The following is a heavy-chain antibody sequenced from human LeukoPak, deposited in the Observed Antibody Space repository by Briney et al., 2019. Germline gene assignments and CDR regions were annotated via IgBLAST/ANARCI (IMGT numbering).Heavy chain of an antibody. CDR2: INHSGST. V-gene: IGHV4-34*01. J-gene: IGHJ4*02. D-gene: IGHD3-22*01. Sequence: PSETLSLTCAVYGGSFSGYYWSWIRQPPGKGLEWIGEINHSGSTNYNPSLKSRVTISVDTSKNQFSLKLSSVTAAGTAVYYCARKRPNYYDSSGYFDYWGQGTLVTVSS. CDR3: ARKRPNYYDSSGYFDY. CDR1: GGSFSGYY.